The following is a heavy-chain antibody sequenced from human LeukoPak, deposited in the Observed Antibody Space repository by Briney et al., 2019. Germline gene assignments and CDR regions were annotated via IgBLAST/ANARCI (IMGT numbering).Heavy chain of an antibody. J-gene: IGHJ6*03. Sequence: ASVEVSCKTSTYSLPTYGITWVRQAPGQGLEWMGWISSYNGNTHYAQNFQGRLSLTTDTSTNTAYLELRGLRSNDTAVYFCARPAKGAYLYYYMDVWGQGSTVTVSS. CDR1: TYSLPTYG. CDR2: ISSYNGNT. CDR3: ARPAKGAYLYYYMDV. V-gene: IGHV1-18*01. D-gene: IGHD2-2*01.